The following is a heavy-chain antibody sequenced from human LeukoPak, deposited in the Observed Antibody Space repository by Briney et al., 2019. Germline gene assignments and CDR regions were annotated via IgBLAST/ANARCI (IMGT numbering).Heavy chain of an antibody. CDR3: ARGDFNDYGDYVDAFEI. CDR1: GFTFSSYW. Sequence: GGSLRLSCAASGFTFSSYWMSWVRQAPGKGLEWVANIKPDGSEKYCVDSVKGRFTISRDNAKKSLYLQMNSLRAVDTAVYYCARGDFNDYGDYVDAFEIWGQGTMVTVSA. D-gene: IGHD4-17*01. CDR2: IKPDGSEK. V-gene: IGHV3-7*01. J-gene: IGHJ3*02.